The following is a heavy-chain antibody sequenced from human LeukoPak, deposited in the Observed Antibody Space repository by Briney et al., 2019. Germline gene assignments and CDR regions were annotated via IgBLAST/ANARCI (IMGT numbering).Heavy chain of an antibody. V-gene: IGHV4-61*02. D-gene: IGHD3-10*01. CDR1: GGSISSGSYY. Sequence: SETLSLTCTVSGGSISSGSYYWSWIRQPAGKGLEWIGRIFASGSTSYNPSLKSRVIISVDMSKNQFYLKLRSVTAADTAVYYCARDVYYYDSGSYYPYKYFDPWGQGTLVTVSS. J-gene: IGHJ5*02. CDR3: ARDVYYYDSGSYYPYKYFDP. CDR2: IFASGST.